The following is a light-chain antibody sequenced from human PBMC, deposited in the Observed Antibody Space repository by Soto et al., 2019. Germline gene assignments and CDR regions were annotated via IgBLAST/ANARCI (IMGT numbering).Light chain of an antibody. V-gene: IGLV1-47*02. CDR3: QSYDNSLSVHVV. CDR1: NSNIGSNF. Sequence: QPVLTQPPSASGTPGQRVTISCSGTNSNIGSNFVYWYQHLPGTTPKLLVFSYNQRPSGVPDRFSGSKSGSSASLAISGLRSEDEADYYCQSYDNSLSVHVVFGGGTKLTVL. CDR2: SYN. J-gene: IGLJ2*01.